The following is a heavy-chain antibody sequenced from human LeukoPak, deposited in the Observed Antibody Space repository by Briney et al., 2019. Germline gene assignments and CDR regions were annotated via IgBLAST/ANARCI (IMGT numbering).Heavy chain of an antibody. J-gene: IGHJ2*01. CDR1: SGSISGYH. CDR3: ARRLTDYWSLDL. CDR2: IYYSGST. Sequence: SETLPLTCTVSSGSISGYHWNWIRQPPGKGLEWIGYIYYSGSTSYNPSLKSRVTISVDTSKGQFSLKLSSVTAADTAVYYCARRLTDYWSLDLWGRGTLVTVSS. V-gene: IGHV4-59*08. D-gene: IGHD7-27*01.